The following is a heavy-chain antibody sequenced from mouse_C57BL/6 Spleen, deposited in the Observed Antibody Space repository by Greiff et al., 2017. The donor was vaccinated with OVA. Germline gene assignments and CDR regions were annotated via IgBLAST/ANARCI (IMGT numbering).Heavy chain of an antibody. V-gene: IGHV1-26*01. CDR1: GYTFTDYY. CDR3: APYYYGSSYRFAY. D-gene: IGHD1-1*01. Sequence: VQLQQSGPELVKPGASVKISCKASGYTFTDYYMNWVKQSHGKSLEWIGDINPNNGGTSYNQKFKGKATLTVDKSSSTAYMELRSLTSEDSAVYYCAPYYYGSSYRFAYWGQGTLVTVSA. J-gene: IGHJ3*01. CDR2: INPNNGGT.